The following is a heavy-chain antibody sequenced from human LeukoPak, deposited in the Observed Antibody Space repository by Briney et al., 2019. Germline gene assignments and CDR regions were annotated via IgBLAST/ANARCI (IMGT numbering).Heavy chain of an antibody. D-gene: IGHD3-10*01. CDR3: AKDRVAVRGGIIREPTEAFDY. Sequence: PGGSLRLSCAASGFTFSSYGMHWVRQAPGKGLEWVAFIRYDGSNKYYADSVKGRFTISRDNSKNTLYLQMNSLRAEDTAAYYCAKDRVAVRGGIIREPTEAFDYWRQGTLVTVSS. J-gene: IGHJ4*02. CDR2: IRYDGSNK. CDR1: GFTFSSYG. V-gene: IGHV3-30*02.